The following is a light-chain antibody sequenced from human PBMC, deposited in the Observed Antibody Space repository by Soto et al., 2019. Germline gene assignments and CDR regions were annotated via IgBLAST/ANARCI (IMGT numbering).Light chain of an antibody. V-gene: IGLV2-14*01. J-gene: IGLJ2*01. CDR3: SSYTSSSSVV. Sequence: QSAPTQPASVSGSPGQSITISCTGTSSDVGGYKYVSWFQQHPDKAPKLIIYDVSKRPSGVSNRFSGSKSGNTASLTISGLQAEDEADYYCSSYTSSSSVVFGGGTKLTVL. CDR2: DVS. CDR1: SSDVGGYKY.